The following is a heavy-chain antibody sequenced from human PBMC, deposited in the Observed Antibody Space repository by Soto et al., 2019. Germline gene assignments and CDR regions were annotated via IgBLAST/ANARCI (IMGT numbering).Heavy chain of an antibody. V-gene: IGHV3-11*01. CDR3: ARDPVVPAAPSNYYYGMDV. Sequence: GGSLRLSCAASGFTFSDYYMSWIRQAPGKGLEWVSYISSSGSTIYYADSVKGRFTISRDNAKNSLYLQMNSLRAEDTAVYYCARDPVVPAAPSNYYYGMDVWGQGTTVTV. J-gene: IGHJ6*02. CDR2: ISSSGSTI. CDR1: GFTFSDYY. D-gene: IGHD2-2*01.